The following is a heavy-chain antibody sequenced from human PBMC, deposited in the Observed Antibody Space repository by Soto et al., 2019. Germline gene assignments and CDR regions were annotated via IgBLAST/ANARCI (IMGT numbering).Heavy chain of an antibody. CDR1: GFSFSSNS. Sequence: EVQLLESAGGLIQPGGSLRLSCTASGFSFSSNSMAWVRQAPGKGLEWVSSISDNAERTFYPDSVKGRFTFSRDNSKNQLYLQMNSLRAEDTALYYCVILALGKFDYWGQGSLVIVSS. CDR2: ISDNAERT. J-gene: IGHJ4*02. CDR3: VILALGKFDY. D-gene: IGHD1-26*01. V-gene: IGHV3-23*01.